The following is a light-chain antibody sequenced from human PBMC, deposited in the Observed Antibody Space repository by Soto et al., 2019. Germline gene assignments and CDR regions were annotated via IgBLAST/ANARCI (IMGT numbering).Light chain of an antibody. CDR1: SSDVGGYNY. CDR3: SSYTSSSTLYV. V-gene: IGLV2-14*01. CDR2: DVS. J-gene: IGLJ1*01. Sequence: QSALTQPASVSGSPGQSITISCTGTSSDVGGYNYVSWYQQRPGKAPKLMIYDVSNRPSGVSNRCSGSKSGNTASLTISGLQAEDESDYYCSSYTSSSTLYVFGTGTKLTVL.